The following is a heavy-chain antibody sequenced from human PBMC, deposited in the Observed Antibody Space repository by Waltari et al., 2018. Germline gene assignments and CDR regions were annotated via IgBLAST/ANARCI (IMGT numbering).Heavy chain of an antibody. V-gene: IGHV3-7*04. CDR2: IKQDGSEK. CDR1: GFTFSSYW. CDR3: ARGGSGYYTGYYYYGMDV. Sequence: EVQLVESGGGLVQPGGSLRLSCAASGFTFSSYWMSWFRQAPGKGLEWVANIKQDGSEKYYVDSVKGRFTISRDNAKNSLYLQMNSLRAEDTAVYYCARGGSGYYTGYYYYGMDVWGQGTTVTVSS. J-gene: IGHJ6*02. D-gene: IGHD3-3*01.